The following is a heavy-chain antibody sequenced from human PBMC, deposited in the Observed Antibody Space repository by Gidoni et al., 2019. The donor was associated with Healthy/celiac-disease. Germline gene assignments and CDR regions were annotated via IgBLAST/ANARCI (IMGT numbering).Heavy chain of an antibody. J-gene: IGHJ4*02. CDR2: INQRGST. CDR1: GGSVSGDY. CDR3: ARGYGQRHYYDSSGYYFDY. Sequence: QVQLQQWGAGLLKPSETLSLTCAVNGGSVSGDYWSWIRPPPGKGLEWMGEINQRGSTNYHPSLKSRVTISVDTSKHQFSLKLRSVTAADTAVYYCARGYGQRHYYDSSGYYFDYWGQGTLVTVSS. D-gene: IGHD3-22*01. V-gene: IGHV4-34*01.